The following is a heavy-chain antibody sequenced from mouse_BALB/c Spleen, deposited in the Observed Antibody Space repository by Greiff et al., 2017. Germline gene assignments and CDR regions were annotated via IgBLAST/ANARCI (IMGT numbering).Heavy chain of an antibody. CDR2: IWSGGST. V-gene: IGHV2-4-1*01. CDR3: ARNYGGMITGFAY. Sequence: QVQLQQSGPGLVQPSQSLSITCTVSGFSLTSYGVHWVRQSPGKGLEWLGVIWSGGSTDYNAAFISRLSISKDNSKSQVFFKMNSLQADDTAIYYCARNYGGMITGFAYWGQGTLVTVSA. CDR1: GFSLTSYG. J-gene: IGHJ3*01. D-gene: IGHD2-4*01.